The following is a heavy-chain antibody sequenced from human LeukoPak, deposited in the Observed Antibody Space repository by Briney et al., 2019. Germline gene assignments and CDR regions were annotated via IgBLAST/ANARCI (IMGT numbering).Heavy chain of an antibody. J-gene: IGHJ4*02. CDR3: TRAAEVYGYFDY. V-gene: IGHV3-49*04. CDR2: IRSKAYGGTT. Sequence: GGSLRLSCTASGFTFGDYAMSWVRQAPGKGLEWVGFIRSKAYGGTTEYAASVKGRFTISRDDSKSIAYLQMNSLKTEDTAVYYCTRAAEVYGYFDYWGQGTLVTVSS. CDR1: GFTFGDYA. D-gene: IGHD3-10*01.